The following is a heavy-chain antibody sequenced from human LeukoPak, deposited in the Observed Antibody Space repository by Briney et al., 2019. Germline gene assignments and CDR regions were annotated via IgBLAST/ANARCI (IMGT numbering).Heavy chain of an antibody. CDR3: AREYRSGWYSFGY. Sequence: SGTLSLTCTVSGGSISSYYWSWIRQPPGKGLEWIGYIYYSGSTNYNPSLKSRVTISLDTSNNQFSLKLSSVTAADTAVYYCAREYRSGWYSFGYWGQGTLVTVSS. V-gene: IGHV4-59*01. CDR2: IYYSGST. J-gene: IGHJ4*02. D-gene: IGHD6-19*01. CDR1: GGSISSYY.